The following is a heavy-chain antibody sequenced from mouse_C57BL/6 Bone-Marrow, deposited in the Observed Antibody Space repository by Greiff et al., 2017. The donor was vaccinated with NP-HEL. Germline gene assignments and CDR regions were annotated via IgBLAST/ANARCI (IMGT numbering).Heavy chain of an antibody. Sequence: VQLKESGAELVRPVASVKFSFPFSVFHINDYYIHFFKQRPDQGLEWIGWIDPENGDTEYASKFQGKATITADTSSNTAYLQLSSLTSEDTAVYYCTTGGSSPYAMDYWGQGTSVTVSS. CDR2: IDPENGDT. V-gene: IGHV14-4*01. J-gene: IGHJ4*01. CDR1: VFHINDYY. CDR3: TTGGSSPYAMDY. D-gene: IGHD1-1*01.